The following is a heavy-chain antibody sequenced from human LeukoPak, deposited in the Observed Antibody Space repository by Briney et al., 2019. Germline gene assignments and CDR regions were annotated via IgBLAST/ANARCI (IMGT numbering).Heavy chain of an antibody. Sequence: GGSLRLSCAASGFTVSSNYMSWVRQAPGKGLEWVGFIRSKAYGGTTEYAASVKGRFTISRDDSKSIAYLEMNSLRTEDTAVYYCYWEGFWGQGTLVTVSS. V-gene: IGHV3-71*01. D-gene: IGHD1-26*01. CDR2: IRSKAYGGTT. J-gene: IGHJ4*02. CDR3: YWEGF. CDR1: GFTVSSNY.